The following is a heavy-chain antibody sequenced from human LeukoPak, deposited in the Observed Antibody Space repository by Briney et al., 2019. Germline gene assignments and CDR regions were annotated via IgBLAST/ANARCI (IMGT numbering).Heavy chain of an antibody. Sequence: GASVKVSCKASGYTFTSYAMNWVRQATGQGLEWMGWINTNTGNPTYAQGFTGRFVFSLDTSVSTAYLQISSLKAEDTAVYYCARGANYYDSSGPLGYYFDYWGQGTPVTVSS. D-gene: IGHD3-22*01. CDR2: INTNTGNP. V-gene: IGHV7-4-1*02. CDR1: GYTFTSYA. J-gene: IGHJ4*02. CDR3: ARGANYYDSSGPLGYYFDY.